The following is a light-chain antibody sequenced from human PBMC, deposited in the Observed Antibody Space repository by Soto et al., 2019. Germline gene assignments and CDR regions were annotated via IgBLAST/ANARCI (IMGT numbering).Light chain of an antibody. CDR3: SARDDFLSVVV. CDR2: RSD. J-gene: IGLJ2*01. CDR1: SSNIGSNH. Sequence: QSVLTQPPSASGTPGQRVTISCSGSSSNIGSNHVYWYQQFPGMAPKLLMYRSDQRPTGVPDRFSGSRSGTSASLAISGLRSDDEADYYCSARDDFLSVVVFGGGTKLTVL. V-gene: IGLV1-47*01.